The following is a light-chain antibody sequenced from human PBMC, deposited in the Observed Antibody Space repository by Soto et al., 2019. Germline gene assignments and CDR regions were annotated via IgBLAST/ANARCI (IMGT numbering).Light chain of an antibody. V-gene: IGLV2-14*01. CDR2: EVT. CDR3: SSYTTTSTT. Sequence: QSALTQPPSASGSPGQSVAISCTGTSSDVGGYNYVSWYQHHPGKAPKLIIYEVTNRPSGVSNRFSGSKSGNTASLTISGLQAEDEADYYCSSYTTTSTTFGGGTKVTVL. CDR1: SSDVGGYNY. J-gene: IGLJ3*02.